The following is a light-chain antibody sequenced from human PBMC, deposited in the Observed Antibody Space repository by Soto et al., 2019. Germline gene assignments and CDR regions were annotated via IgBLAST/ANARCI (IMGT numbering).Light chain of an antibody. V-gene: IGKV1-39*01. CDR3: QQSYSTPPT. Sequence: DLQMTQSPSTLSASVGDRVTIACRASQSINSWLAWYQQKPGKAPKLLIYAASSLQSGVPSRFSGSGSGTDLTITISSLQPEDFETYDCQQSYSTPPTFGQGTKVDIK. CDR2: AAS. J-gene: IGKJ1*01. CDR1: QSINSW.